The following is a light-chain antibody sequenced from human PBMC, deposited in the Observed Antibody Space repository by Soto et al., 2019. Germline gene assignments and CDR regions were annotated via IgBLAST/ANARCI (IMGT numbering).Light chain of an antibody. CDR3: QQYNSYSYT. CDR1: QSISSW. V-gene: IGKV1-5*01. CDR2: DAS. J-gene: IGKJ2*01. Sequence: DIQMTQSPSTLSASVGDRVTITCRASQSISSWLAWYQQKPGKAPNLLIYDASSLESGVSSRFSGSGSGTEFTLTINSLQPVDFATYYCQQYNSYSYTFGQGTKLEIK.